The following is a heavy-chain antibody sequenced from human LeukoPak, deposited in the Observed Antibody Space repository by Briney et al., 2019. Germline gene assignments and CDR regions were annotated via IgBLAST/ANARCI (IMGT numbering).Heavy chain of an antibody. CDR3: LRDLNWSLDQ. Sequence: GGSLRFSCTASGFTFSSYAIHWARQAPGKGLVWVSRINSDGSSTSYADSVKGRFTISRDNAKNTLYLQMNSLRAEDTAVYYCLRDLNWSLDQWGQGTLVTVSS. V-gene: IGHV3-74*01. CDR1: GFTFSSYA. J-gene: IGHJ4*02. D-gene: IGHD1-20*01. CDR2: INSDGSST.